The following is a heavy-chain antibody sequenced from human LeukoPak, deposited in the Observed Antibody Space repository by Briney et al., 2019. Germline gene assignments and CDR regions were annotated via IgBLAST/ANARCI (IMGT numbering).Heavy chain of an antibody. J-gene: IGHJ4*02. D-gene: IGHD2-21*02. V-gene: IGHV3-33*01. CDR1: GFTFSNYG. CDR3: ARDRGSDDPIDY. CDR2: IWHDGRNK. Sequence: GRSLRLSCAASGFTFSNYGMHWVRQAPGKGLEWVAVIWHDGRNKYYADFVKGRFTVSRDNSKNTLSLQMDSLRAEDTAAYYCARDRGSDDPIDYWGQGILVTVSS.